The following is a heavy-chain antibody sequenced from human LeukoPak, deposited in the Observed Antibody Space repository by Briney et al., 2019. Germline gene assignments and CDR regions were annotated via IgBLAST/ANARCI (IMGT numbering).Heavy chain of an antibody. CDR3: ASDYYGSGSPPYFDY. D-gene: IGHD3-10*01. CDR2: IYYSGST. J-gene: IGHJ4*02. V-gene: IGHV4-59*01. CDR1: GGSISSYY. Sequence: KPSETLSLTCTVSGGSISSYYWSWIRQPPGKGLEWIGYIYYSGSTNYNPSLKSRVTISVDTSKNQFSLKLSSVTAADTAVYYCASDYYGSGSPPYFDYWGQGTPVTVSS.